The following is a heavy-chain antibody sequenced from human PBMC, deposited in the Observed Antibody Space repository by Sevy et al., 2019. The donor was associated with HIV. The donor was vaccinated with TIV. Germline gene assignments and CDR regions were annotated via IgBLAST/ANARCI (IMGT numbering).Heavy chain of an antibody. D-gene: IGHD6-19*01. Sequence: GRSLRLSCAASGFIVSHSYMSWVRQAPGKGLEWVSVIYSGGNTYYADSVKGRFTISRDSSTLYLQMNSLRPEDTAVYFCARRGMYSSGPDEDYWGQGTLVTVSS. CDR1: GFIVSHSY. CDR3: ARRGMYSSGPDEDY. CDR2: IYSGGNT. J-gene: IGHJ4*02. V-gene: IGHV3-66*02.